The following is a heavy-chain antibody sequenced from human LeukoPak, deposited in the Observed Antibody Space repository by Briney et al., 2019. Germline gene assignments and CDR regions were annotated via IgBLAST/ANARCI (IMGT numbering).Heavy chain of an antibody. CDR1: GYSFTSYW. J-gene: IGHJ5*02. CDR2: IYPGDSDT. CDR3: ARLLEDGERGWFDP. V-gene: IGHV5-51*01. D-gene: IGHD3-10*01. Sequence: GESLQISCEGSGYSFTSYWIGWVRQMPGNRLEWMGIIYPGDSDTRYSPSFQGQVTISADKSISTAYLQWSSLKASDTAMYYCARLLEDGERGWFDPGGQGTLVTVSS.